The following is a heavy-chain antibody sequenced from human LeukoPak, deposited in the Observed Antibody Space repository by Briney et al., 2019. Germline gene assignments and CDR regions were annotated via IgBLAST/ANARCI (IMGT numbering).Heavy chain of an antibody. CDR2: ISGSGGSI. D-gene: IGHD3-9*01. CDR3: STDRTYDWLPLVF. V-gene: IGHV3-23*01. CDR1: EFSFSSYA. Sequence: PGGSLRLSCAASEFSFSSYAMTWVRQAPGKGLEWVSGISGSGGSIYYADSVKGRFTISRDNSKNTLYLQMNSLKIEDTAVYFCSTDRTYDWLPLVFWGQGTLVTVST. J-gene: IGHJ4*02.